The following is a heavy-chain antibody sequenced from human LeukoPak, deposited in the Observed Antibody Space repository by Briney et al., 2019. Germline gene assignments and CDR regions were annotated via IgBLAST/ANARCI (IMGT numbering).Heavy chain of an antibody. CDR2: ISRNSGSI. D-gene: IGHD5-18*01. Sequence: PARSLRLSCAASGFTFDDYAMHWVRQAPGQGLEWVSGISRNSGSIGYADSVKGRFTISRDNAKNSLYLQMNSLRAEDTALYYCAKDIVSMDSYGLGPDAFDIWGQGTMVTVSS. CDR3: AKDIVSMDSYGLGPDAFDI. CDR1: GFTFDDYA. J-gene: IGHJ3*02. V-gene: IGHV3-9*01.